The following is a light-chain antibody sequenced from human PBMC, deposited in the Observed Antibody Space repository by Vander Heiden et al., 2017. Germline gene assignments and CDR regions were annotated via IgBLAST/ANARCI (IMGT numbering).Light chain of an antibody. J-gene: IGKJ1*01. CDR2: WAS. CDR1: QSVLYSSNNNKY. V-gene: IGKV4-1*01. CDR3: QQYYNTPWT. Sequence: DIVMTQSPDSLAVSLGERATINCKSSQSVLYSSNNNKYLAWYQQKPGQPPKLLIYWASTRESGVPDRFSGSGSGTDFTLTISSLQAEDVAVYYCQQYYNTPWTFGQGTKVEIK.